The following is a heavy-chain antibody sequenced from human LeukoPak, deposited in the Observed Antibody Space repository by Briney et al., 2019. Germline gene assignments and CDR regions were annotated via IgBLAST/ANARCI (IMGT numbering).Heavy chain of an antibody. J-gene: IGHJ4*02. Sequence: GGSLRLSCAASGFTFSNYWMSWVRQAPGKGLEWVSSISSSSSYIYYADSVKGRFTISRDNAKNSLYLQMNSPRAEDTAVYYCARDRWDSSGYYYWGNWGQGTLVTVSS. D-gene: IGHD3-22*01. CDR2: ISSSSSYI. CDR1: GFTFSNYW. CDR3: ARDRWDSSGYYYWGN. V-gene: IGHV3-21*01.